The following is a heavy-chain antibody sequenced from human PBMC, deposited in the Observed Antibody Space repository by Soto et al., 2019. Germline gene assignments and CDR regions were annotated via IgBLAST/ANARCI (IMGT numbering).Heavy chain of an antibody. D-gene: IGHD1-1*01. J-gene: IGHJ3*01. CDR1: GFTLSTYD. V-gene: IGHV3-13*01. CDR2: VANSGHT. CDR3: ARSTSSGNTDVFDV. Sequence: PGGSLRLSCAGSGFTLSTYDMHWVRQGARGGLEWVAVVANSGHTNYLESVKGRFTISGDESQNAVYLQMDSLRAGDTAIYYCARSTSSGNTDVFDVWGQGTVVTVSS.